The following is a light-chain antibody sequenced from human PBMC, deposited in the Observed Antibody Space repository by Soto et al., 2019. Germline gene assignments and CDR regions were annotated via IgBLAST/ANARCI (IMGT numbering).Light chain of an antibody. V-gene: IGKV3-15*01. CDR1: QTVNSN. Sequence: EIAMTQSPATLSVSPGQRATLSCRASQTVNSNLAWYQQKPGQAPRLVMFNASTRATDIPARFSGSGSGTQFTLTISSLQSEDFATYYCQQYNTLNTFGQGTRLEIK. CDR3: QQYNTLNT. CDR2: NAS. J-gene: IGKJ2*01.